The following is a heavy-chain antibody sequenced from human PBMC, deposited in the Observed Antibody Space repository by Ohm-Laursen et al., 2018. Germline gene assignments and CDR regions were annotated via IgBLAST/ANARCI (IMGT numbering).Heavy chain of an antibody. CDR2: IYWNDDE. D-gene: IGHD2-2*01. Sequence: TQTLTLTCTFSGFSLSTYGVGVGWIRQPPGKALEWLALIYWNDDERYSPSLQSRLTITKGTSKNQVFLTMTNVDPVDTATYYCGHSGSSSPIKYWGQGTLVTVSS. CDR3: GHSGSSSPIKY. CDR1: GFSLSTYGVG. V-gene: IGHV2-5*01. J-gene: IGHJ4*02.